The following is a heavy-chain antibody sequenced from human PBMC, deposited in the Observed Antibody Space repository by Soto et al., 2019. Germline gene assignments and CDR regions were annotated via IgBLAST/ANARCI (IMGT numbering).Heavy chain of an antibody. D-gene: IGHD5-18*01. J-gene: IGHJ4*02. CDR3: ARDQPGYSYGYGLGY. CDR2: ISSSSSYI. V-gene: IGHV3-21*01. Sequence: GGSKRLSWAAAGLNFISYSMNWVSKNPGKGLEWVSSISSSSSYIYYADSVKGRFTISRDNTKNSLYLQMNSLRAEDTAVYYCARDQPGYSYGYGLGYWGQGTLVTVSS. CDR1: GLNFISYS.